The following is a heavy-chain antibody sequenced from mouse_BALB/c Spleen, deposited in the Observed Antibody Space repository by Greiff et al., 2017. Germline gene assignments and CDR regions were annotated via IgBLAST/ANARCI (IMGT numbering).Heavy chain of an antibody. CDR3: ARNYYGSSYVYYFDY. Sequence: QVQLKESGPGLVAPSQSLSITCTVSGFSLTSYGVHWVRQPPGKGLEWLGVIWAGGSTNYNSALMSRLSISKDNSKSQVFLKMNSLQTDDTAMYYCARNYYGSSYVYYFDYWGQGTTLTVSS. V-gene: IGHV2-9*02. D-gene: IGHD1-1*01. J-gene: IGHJ2*01. CDR2: IWAGGST. CDR1: GFSLTSYG.